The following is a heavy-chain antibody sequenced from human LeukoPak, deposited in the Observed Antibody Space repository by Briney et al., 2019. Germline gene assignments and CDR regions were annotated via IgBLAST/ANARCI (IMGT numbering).Heavy chain of an antibody. Sequence: PGGSLRLSCAASGFTFSSYSMNWVRQTPGKGLEWVSSIRSSSSYIYYADSVKGRFTISRDNAKNSLYLQMNSLRAEDTAVYYCARDPYSGGYGDYYYYYMDLWGQGTTVTISS. D-gene: IGHD1-26*01. J-gene: IGHJ6*03. CDR3: ARDPYSGGYGDYYYYYMDL. CDR1: GFTFSSYS. V-gene: IGHV3-21*01. CDR2: IRSSSSYI.